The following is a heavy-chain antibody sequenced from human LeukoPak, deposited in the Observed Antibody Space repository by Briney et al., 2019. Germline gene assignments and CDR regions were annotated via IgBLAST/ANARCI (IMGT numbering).Heavy chain of an antibody. J-gene: IGHJ6*03. CDR3: ARGRRPPLIPTATYYYYHMDV. CDR2: INQIVTT. V-gene: IGHV4-34*01. D-gene: IGHD2-2*01. CDR1: GESLSGYC. Sequence: SETLSLTCAVYGESLSGYCWSWICQRPGKGLEWIWEINQIVTTNYNQSLKSRVTLSVDTSKNQFSLKLNSVTAADPALYFCARGRRPPLIPTATYYYYHMDVWGKGTMVTVSS.